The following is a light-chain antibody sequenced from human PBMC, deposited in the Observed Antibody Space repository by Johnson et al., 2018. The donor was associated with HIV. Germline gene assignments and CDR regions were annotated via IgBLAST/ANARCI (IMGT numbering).Light chain of an antibody. V-gene: IGLV1-51*01. CDR1: NSNIGNNY. CDR3: ETWDSRLSGYYV. J-gene: IGLJ1*01. Sequence: QSVLTQPPSVSAAPGQKVTISCSGSNSNIGNNYVSWYQQLPGTAPKLLIYDNNKRPSGIPDRFSGSKSGTSATLGITGLQTGDEADYYCETWDSRLSGYYVFGTGTKLTVL. CDR2: DNN.